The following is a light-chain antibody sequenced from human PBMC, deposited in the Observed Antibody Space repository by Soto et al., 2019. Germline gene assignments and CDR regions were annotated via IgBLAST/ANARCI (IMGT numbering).Light chain of an antibody. V-gene: IGKV1-5*01. CDR1: QSISDY. CDR2: DAS. Sequence: DIQLTQSPSFLSASVGDRVIITCRASQSISDYLAWYQQKPGKAPKLLIYDASNLESGVPSTFSGSGSGTEFTLTISSLQPDDFATYYCQQYNSYTWTFGQGTKVDIK. J-gene: IGKJ1*01. CDR3: QQYNSYTWT.